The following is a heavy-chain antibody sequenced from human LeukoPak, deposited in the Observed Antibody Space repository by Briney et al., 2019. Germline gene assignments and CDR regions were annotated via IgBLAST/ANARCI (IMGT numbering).Heavy chain of an antibody. CDR1: GGSISSGGYY. J-gene: IGHJ4*02. CDR2: IYYSGDT. CDR3: ARLDGSAHFDY. Sequence: PSQTLSLTCTVSGGSISSGGYYWSWLRQHPGRGLEWIGYIYYSGDTNYNPSLESRVTMSVNTSKNKFSLKLSSLTAADTAVYYCARLDGSAHFDYWGQGTLVTVSS. D-gene: IGHD5-24*01. V-gene: IGHV4-31*03.